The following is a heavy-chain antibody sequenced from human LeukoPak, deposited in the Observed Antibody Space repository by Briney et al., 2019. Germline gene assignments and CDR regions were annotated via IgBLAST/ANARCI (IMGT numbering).Heavy chain of an antibody. Sequence: SQTLSLTCAISGDSVSSNSAAWNWIRQSPSRGLEWLGRTYFRSKWYNDYAVSLKGRITINADTSKNQFSLHLNSVTPEDAAVYYCGREIAAAFDPWGQGTLVTVSS. V-gene: IGHV6-1*01. D-gene: IGHD6-13*01. CDR1: GDSVSSNSAA. CDR2: TYFRSKWYN. J-gene: IGHJ5*02. CDR3: GREIAAAFDP.